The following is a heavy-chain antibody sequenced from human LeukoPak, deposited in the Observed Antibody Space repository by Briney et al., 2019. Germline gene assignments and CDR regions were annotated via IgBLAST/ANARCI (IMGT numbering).Heavy chain of an antibody. V-gene: IGHV4-4*07. D-gene: IGHD5-12*01. Sequence: SETLSLTCTVSGDSISNYYWSWIRQPAGKGLEWIGRIYSSGSTNYIPSLKSRVTISVDTSKNQFSLNLSSVIATDTAVYYCARSPRVATILGPAYVFDLWGQGTLVPVSS. CDR1: GDSISNYY. CDR2: IYSSGST. J-gene: IGHJ3*01. CDR3: ARSPRVATILGPAYVFDL.